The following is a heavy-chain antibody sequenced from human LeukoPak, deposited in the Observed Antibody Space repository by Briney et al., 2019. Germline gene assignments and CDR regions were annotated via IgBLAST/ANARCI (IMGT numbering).Heavy chain of an antibody. J-gene: IGHJ6*03. D-gene: IGHD3-16*01. V-gene: IGHV1-2*02. CDR2: INPNSGGT. CDR1: GYTFTGYY. Sequence: ASVKVSCKASGYTFTGYYMHWVRQAPGQGLEWMGWINPNSGGTNYAQKFQGRVTMTRDTSISTAYMELSRLRSDDTAVYYCATSQGANYYYYYMDVWGKGTTVTVSS. CDR3: ATSQGANYYYYYMDV.